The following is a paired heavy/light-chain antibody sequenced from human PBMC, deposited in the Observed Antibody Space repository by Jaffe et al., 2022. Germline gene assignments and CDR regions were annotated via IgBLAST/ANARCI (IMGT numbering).Heavy chain of an antibody. CDR1: GYTFTGYY. CDR3: ARDLEFLPKDIVVVPAAMPGPNDAFDI. J-gene: IGHJ3*02. V-gene: IGHV1-2*02. Sequence: QVQLVQSGAEVKKPGASVKVSCKASGYTFTGYYMHWVRQAPGQGLEWMGWINPNSGGTNYAQKFQGRVTMTRDTSISTAYMELSRLRSDDTAVYYCARDLEFLPKDIVVVPAAMPGPNDAFDIWGQGTMVTVSS. D-gene: IGHD2-2*01. CDR2: INPNSGGT.
Light chain of an antibody. CDR2: AAS. J-gene: IGKJ3*01. CDR3: QQSYSTPPT. V-gene: IGKV1-39*01. CDR1: QSISSY. Sequence: DIQMTQSPSSLSASVGDRVTITCRASQSISSYLNWYQQKPGKAPKLLIYAASSLQSGVPSRFSGSGSGTDFTLTISSLQPEDFATYYCQQSYSTPPTFGPGTKVDIK.